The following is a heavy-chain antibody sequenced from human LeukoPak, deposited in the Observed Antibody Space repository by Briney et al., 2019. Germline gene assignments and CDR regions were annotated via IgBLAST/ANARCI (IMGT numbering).Heavy chain of an antibody. CDR1: GDSISSTSYY. D-gene: IGHD3-22*01. CDR3: ASAPRNYYDSSGYYWAPFDY. J-gene: IGHJ4*02. CDR2: MYYSGST. Sequence: SETLSLTCSVSGDSISSTSYYWGWIRQPPGKGLEWIGSMYYSGSTYQDPSLKSRVTISVDTSRNQFSLKLTSVTAADTAVYYCASAPRNYYDSSGYYWAPFDYWGQGTLVTVSS. V-gene: IGHV4-39*01.